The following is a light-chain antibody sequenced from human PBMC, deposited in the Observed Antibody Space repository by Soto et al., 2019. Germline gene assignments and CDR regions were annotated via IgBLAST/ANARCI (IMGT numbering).Light chain of an antibody. J-gene: IGLJ2*01. V-gene: IGLV2-23*02. CDR1: SDIGNYNL. CDR2: EVT. CDR3: QSYDSSLSGDVV. Sequence: QSAVTQPASVSGSPGQSVTISCSGSDIGNYNLVSWYQHLPGRAPKLLIFEVTMRPSGISDRFSGSKSASTASLTISGLQAEDEGDYYCQSYDSSLSGDVVFGGGTKLTVL.